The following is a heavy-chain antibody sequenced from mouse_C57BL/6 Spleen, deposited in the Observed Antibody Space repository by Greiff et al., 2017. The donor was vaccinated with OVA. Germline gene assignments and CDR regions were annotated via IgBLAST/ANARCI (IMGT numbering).Heavy chain of an antibody. J-gene: IGHJ3*01. CDR2: IYPGSGNT. D-gene: IGHD1-1*01. V-gene: IGHV1-76*01. Sequence: QVHVKQSGAELVRPGASVKLSCKASGYTFTDYYINWVKQRPGQGLEWIARIYPGSGNTYYNEKFKGKATLTAEKSSSTAYMQLSSLTSEDSAVYFCATITTVVARYEDWGQGTLVTVSA. CDR3: ATITTVVARYED. CDR1: GYTFTDYY.